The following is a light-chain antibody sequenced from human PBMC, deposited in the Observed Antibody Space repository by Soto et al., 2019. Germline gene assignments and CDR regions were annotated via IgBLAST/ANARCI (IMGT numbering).Light chain of an antibody. CDR2: DVS. Sequence: QSALTQPASVSGSPGQSITISCTGTNSDVGTYNFVSWYQQHPGKLPKLMIFDVSRRPSGVSDRFSGSKSGNTASLTNSGLQAEDEGDYYCISYTSSSTHVFGSGTKVTVL. V-gene: IGLV2-14*03. J-gene: IGLJ1*01. CDR1: NSDVGTYNF. CDR3: ISYTSSSTHV.